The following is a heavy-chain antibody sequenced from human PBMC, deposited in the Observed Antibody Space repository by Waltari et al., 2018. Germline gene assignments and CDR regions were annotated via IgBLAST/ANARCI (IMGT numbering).Heavy chain of an antibody. J-gene: IGHJ6*02. V-gene: IGHV3-53*01. CDR2: IYSGGDT. D-gene: IGHD2-15*01. CDR3: ARETGVAVAGYGLDI. CDR1: GFTVSSFY. Sequence: VHVEESGGGLMQPGGSLRLSCAASGFTVSSFYMAWGRQAPGKGRGWVSLIYSGGDTYYADSVKGRFTISRDNSKNMVYLQMNSLRADDTAVYYCARETGVAVAGYGLDIWGQGTTVTVSS.